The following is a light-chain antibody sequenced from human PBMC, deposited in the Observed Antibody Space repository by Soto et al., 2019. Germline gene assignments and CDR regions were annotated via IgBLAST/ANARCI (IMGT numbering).Light chain of an antibody. CDR1: SSDVGCYNY. CDR3: SSYTTSNTRQIV. Sequence: QSALTQPASVSGSPGQSITISCTGTSSDVGCYNYVSWYQHHPGKAPKLLIYDVSNRPSGISNRFSGSKSDNTASLTISGLQPEDEAAYYCSSYTTSNTRQIVFGTGTKVTVL. CDR2: DVS. J-gene: IGLJ1*01. V-gene: IGLV2-14*03.